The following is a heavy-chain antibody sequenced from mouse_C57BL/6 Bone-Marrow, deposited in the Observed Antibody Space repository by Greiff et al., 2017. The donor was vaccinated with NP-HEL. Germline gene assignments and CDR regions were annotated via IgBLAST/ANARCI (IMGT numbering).Heavy chain of an antibody. V-gene: IGHV1-81*01. J-gene: IGHJ2*01. D-gene: IGHD2-4*01. CDR3: ARSIYYDYDYFDD. CDR2: IYPRSGNT. CDR1: GYTFTSYG. Sequence: QVQLQQSGAELARPGASVKLSCKASGYTFTSYGISWVKQRTGQGLEWIGEIYPRSGNTYYNEKFKGTATLTAAKSSSKAYMELRSLTSEDSAVYFCARSIYYDYDYFDDWGQGTTLTVSS.